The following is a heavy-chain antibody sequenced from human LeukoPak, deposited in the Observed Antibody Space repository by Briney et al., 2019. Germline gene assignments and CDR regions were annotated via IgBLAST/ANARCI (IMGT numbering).Heavy chain of an antibody. Sequence: SETLSLTCTVSGGSISNYYWSWIRQHPGKGLEWIGYIYYSGSTYYNPSLKSRVTISVDTSKNQFSLKLSSVTAADTAVYYCARARDIVVIPAAPSDAFDIWGQGTMVTVSS. J-gene: IGHJ3*02. D-gene: IGHD2-2*01. CDR3: ARARDIVVIPAAPSDAFDI. V-gene: IGHV4-59*06. CDR1: GGSISNYY. CDR2: IYYSGST.